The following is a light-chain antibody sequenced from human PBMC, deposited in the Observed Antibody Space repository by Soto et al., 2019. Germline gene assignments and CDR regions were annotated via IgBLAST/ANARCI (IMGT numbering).Light chain of an antibody. CDR1: QSVSSN. J-gene: IGKJ1*01. Sequence: EKVVTQSPATLSVSPGERATLSCRASQSVSSNLAWYQQKPGQAPRLLIYGASTRATGIPARFSGSGSGTEFTLTISSLQSEDFAVYYCLQYNNWPPWTFGQGTKVEIK. CDR3: LQYNNWPPWT. V-gene: IGKV3-15*01. CDR2: GAS.